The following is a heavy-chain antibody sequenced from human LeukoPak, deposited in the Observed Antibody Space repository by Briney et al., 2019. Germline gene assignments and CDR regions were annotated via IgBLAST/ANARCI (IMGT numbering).Heavy chain of an antibody. D-gene: IGHD4-17*01. V-gene: IGHV1-69*13. Sequence: GASVKVSCKASGGTFSSYAISWVRQAPGQGLEWMGGIIPIFGTADYAQKFQGRVTITADESTSTAYMELSSLRSEDTAVYYCARLEITTVTTSDYWGQGTLVTVSS. CDR1: GGTFSSYA. CDR3: ARLEITTVTTSDY. CDR2: IIPIFGTA. J-gene: IGHJ4*02.